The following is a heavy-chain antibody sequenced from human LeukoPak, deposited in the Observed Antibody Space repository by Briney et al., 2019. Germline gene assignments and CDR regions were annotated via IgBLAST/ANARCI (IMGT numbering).Heavy chain of an antibody. J-gene: IGHJ2*01. CDR3: ARVGDHFHWNLDL. CDR1: GFTVSTNY. Sequence: PGGSLRLSCAASGFTVSTNYMNWVRQAPGKGLEWVSIIYSGATTYYADSVKGRFTISRDTSENTVSLQMNSLRAEDTAVYFCARVGDHFHWNLDLWGRGTLVTVSS. D-gene: IGHD3-3*02. CDR2: IYSGATT. V-gene: IGHV3-53*01.